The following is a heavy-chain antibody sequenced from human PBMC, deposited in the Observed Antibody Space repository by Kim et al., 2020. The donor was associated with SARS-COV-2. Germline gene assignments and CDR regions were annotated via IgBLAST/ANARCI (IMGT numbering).Heavy chain of an antibody. Sequence: YYADSVKGRFTISRDNSKNTLYLQMNSLRAEDTAVYYCASDTGRSRAFDYWGQGTLVTVSS. V-gene: IGHV3-30*01. D-gene: IGHD3-10*01. J-gene: IGHJ4*02. CDR3: ASDTGRSRAFDY.